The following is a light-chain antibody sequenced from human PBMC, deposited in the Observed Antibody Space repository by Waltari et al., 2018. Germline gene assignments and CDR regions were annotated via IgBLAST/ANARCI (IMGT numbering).Light chain of an antibody. CDR2: GAS. CDR1: ENAGTR. V-gene: IGKV3-15*01. CDR3: HHSHKWPPRLT. Sequence: EIVMTQSPATLPVSPGEGDIPPCRASENAGTRVVWYKQKPGQPPSLLTYGASSRATGVPGRFSGSGSGTEFTLAISSLQSEDFAVYYCHHSHKWPPRLTFGGGTKVEIK. J-gene: IGKJ4*01.